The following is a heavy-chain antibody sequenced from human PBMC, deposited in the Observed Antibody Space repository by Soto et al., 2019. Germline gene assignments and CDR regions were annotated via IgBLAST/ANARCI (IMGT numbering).Heavy chain of an antibody. CDR1: GFTVSSNY. CDR3: ARDRPSLMGGYYYGMDV. CDR2: IYSGGST. Sequence: EVQLVESGGGLIQPGGSLRLSCAASGFTVSSNYMSWVRQAPGKGLEWVSVIYSGGSTYYADSVKGRFTISRDNSKNTLYLQMTSLRAEDTAVYYCARDRPSLMGGYYYGMDVWGQGTTVTVSS. J-gene: IGHJ6*02. D-gene: IGHD3-16*01. V-gene: IGHV3-53*01.